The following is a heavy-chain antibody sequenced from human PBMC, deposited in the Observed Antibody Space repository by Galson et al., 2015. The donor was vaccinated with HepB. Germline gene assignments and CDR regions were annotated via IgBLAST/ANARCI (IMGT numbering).Heavy chain of an antibody. V-gene: IGHV1-46*03. CDR3: ARAHKDIVVVPAAMNWFDP. Sequence: SVKVSCKASGYTFTSYYMHWVRQAPGQGLEWMGIINPSSGSTSYAQKFQGRVTMTRDTSTSTVYMELSSLRSEDTAVYYCARAHKDIVVVPAAMNWFDPWGQGTLVTVSS. D-gene: IGHD2-2*01. CDR1: GYTFTSYY. J-gene: IGHJ5*02. CDR2: INPSSGST.